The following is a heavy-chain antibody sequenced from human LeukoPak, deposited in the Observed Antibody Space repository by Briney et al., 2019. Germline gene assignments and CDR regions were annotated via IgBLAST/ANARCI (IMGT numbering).Heavy chain of an antibody. V-gene: IGHV4-34*01. CDR1: GGSFRGYY. CDR3: AREDAKYYDFWSGYYKTDAFDI. D-gene: IGHD3-3*01. CDR2: INHSGST. Sequence: PTETLSLTCAVYGGSFRGYYWSWIRQPPGKVLEWIGEINHSGSTNYNPSLKSRVTISVDTSKNQFSLKLSSVTAADTAVYYCAREDAKYYDFWSGYYKTDAFDIWGQGTMVTVSS. J-gene: IGHJ3*02.